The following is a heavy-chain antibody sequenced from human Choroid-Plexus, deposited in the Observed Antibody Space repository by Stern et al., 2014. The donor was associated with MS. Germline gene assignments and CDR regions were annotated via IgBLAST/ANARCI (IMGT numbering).Heavy chain of an antibody. CDR2: VSDDGSNK. V-gene: IGHV3-30*18. D-gene: IGHD2/OR15-2a*01. CDR3: AKDRQYLTYFFDH. Sequence: VQLVESGGGVVQPGRPLRLSCVASGFTFGSCAMHWVRQAPGKGLEWLAGVSDDGSNKYYADSVKGRFTISRDNSQNTLYMQMSSLRPEDTAVYYCAKDRQYLTYFFDHWGQGSLVTVSS. J-gene: IGHJ5*02. CDR1: GFTFGSCA.